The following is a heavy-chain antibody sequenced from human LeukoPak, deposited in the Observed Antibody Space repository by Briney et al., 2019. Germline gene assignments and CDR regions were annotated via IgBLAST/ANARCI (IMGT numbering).Heavy chain of an antibody. CDR1: GVSISSYY. Sequence: TLSLTCTVSGVSISSYYWGWIRQPPGKGLEWIGSIYYSGSTYYNPSLKSRVTISVDTSKNQFSLKLSSVTAADTAVYYCARHRSGWLQSSFDYWGQGTLVTVSS. J-gene: IGHJ4*02. V-gene: IGHV4-39*01. CDR3: ARHRSGWLQSSFDY. CDR2: IYYSGST. D-gene: IGHD5-24*01.